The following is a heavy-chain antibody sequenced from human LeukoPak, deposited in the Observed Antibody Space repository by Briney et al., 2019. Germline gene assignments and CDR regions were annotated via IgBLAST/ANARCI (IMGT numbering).Heavy chain of an antibody. Sequence: GGSLRLSCAASGFTFDDYGMSWVRHVPGKGLEWVSLISWNGDETFYADSVKGRFTVSRDNYKQSLFLQMDSLRIEDTALYFCAKASYYYSSGHYLITQYFDSWGLGTRVSVSA. V-gene: IGHV3-43*01. J-gene: IGHJ4*02. CDR1: GFTFDDYG. CDR3: AKASYYYSSGHYLITQYFDS. D-gene: IGHD3-10*01. CDR2: ISWNGDET.